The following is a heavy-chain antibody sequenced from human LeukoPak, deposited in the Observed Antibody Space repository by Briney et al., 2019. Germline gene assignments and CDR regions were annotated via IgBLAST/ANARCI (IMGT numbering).Heavy chain of an antibody. V-gene: IGHV5-51*01. CDR3: ARHGGVDTAMVPPSDYYYGMDV. Sequence: GESLKISCKGSGYSFTSYWIGWVRQMPGKGLEWVGIIYPGESDTRYSPSFQGQVTISADKSISTAYLQWSSLKASDTAMYYCARHGGVDTAMVPPSDYYYGMDVWGQGTTVTVSS. D-gene: IGHD5-18*01. CDR1: GYSFTSYW. J-gene: IGHJ6*02. CDR2: IYPGESDT.